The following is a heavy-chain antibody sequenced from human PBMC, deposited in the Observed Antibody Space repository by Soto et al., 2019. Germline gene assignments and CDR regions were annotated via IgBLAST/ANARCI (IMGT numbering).Heavy chain of an antibody. CDR1: GYTFTSYG. CDR2: ISAYNGNT. D-gene: IGHD1-26*01. Sequence: ASVKVSCKASGYTFTSYGISWVRQAPGQGLEWMGWISAYNGNTNYAQKLQGRVTMTTDTSTSTAYMELRSLRSDDTAVYYCARWEGKTLRNWFDPWGQGTLVTVSS. J-gene: IGHJ5*02. CDR3: ARWEGKTLRNWFDP. V-gene: IGHV1-18*01.